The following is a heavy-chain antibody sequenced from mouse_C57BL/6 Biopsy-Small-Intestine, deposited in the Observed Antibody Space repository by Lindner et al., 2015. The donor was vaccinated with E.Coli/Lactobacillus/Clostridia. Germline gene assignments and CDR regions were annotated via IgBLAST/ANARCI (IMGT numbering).Heavy chain of an antibody. CDR3: AREIVGPTWDLDY. J-gene: IGHJ4*01. V-gene: IGHV9-3*02. CDR2: INTNTGNP. Sequence: VKVSCKASGYTFTEYAVNWVRQAPGQGLEWMGWINTNTGNPTYVPGFTGRFVFSLDTSVSTAYLQISSLKAEDTAVYYCAREIVGPTWDLDYWGQGTLVTVSS. CDR1: GYTFTEYA. D-gene: IGHD4-1*01.